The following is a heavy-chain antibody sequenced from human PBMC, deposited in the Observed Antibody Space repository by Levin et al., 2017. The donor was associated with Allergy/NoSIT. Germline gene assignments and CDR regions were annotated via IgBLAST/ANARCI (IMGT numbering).Heavy chain of an antibody. CDR3: ASISSWYALTDDY. CDR1: GFTFSSYA. Sequence: ASVKVSCAASGFTFSSYAMSWVRQAPGKGLEWVSAISGSGGSTYYADSVKGRFTISRDNSKNTLYLQMNSLRAEDTAVYYCASISSWYALTDDYWGQGTLVTVSS. J-gene: IGHJ4*02. D-gene: IGHD6-13*01. V-gene: IGHV3-23*01. CDR2: ISGSGGST.